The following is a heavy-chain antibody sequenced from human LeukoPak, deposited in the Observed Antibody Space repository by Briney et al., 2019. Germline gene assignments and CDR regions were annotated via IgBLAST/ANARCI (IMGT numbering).Heavy chain of an antibody. V-gene: IGHV3-49*03. CDR3: SRGSGWLSVY. Sequence: SLRLSCTASRFTHGDYLMSWLRQAAGKGLEWIGFISGGTTEYGASVKGRFTISRDDSTSIAYLQMNSLTTEDTAVYYCSRGSGWLSVYWGQGSLVTVSS. D-gene: IGHD6-19*01. CDR2: ISGGTT. CDR1: RFTHGDYL. J-gene: IGHJ4*02.